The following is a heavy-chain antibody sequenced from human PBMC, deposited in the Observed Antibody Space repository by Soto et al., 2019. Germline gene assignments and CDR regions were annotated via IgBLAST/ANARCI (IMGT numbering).Heavy chain of an antibody. D-gene: IGHD3-22*01. V-gene: IGHV3-74*01. J-gene: IGHJ4*02. CDR2: INSDGSST. CDR3: ASNYYDSSGPIPHD. Sequence: GGSLRLSCAASGFTFSSYWMHWVRQAPGKGRVWVSRINSDGSSTSYADSVKGRFTISRDNAKNTLYLQMNSLRAEDTAVYYCASNYYDSSGPIPHDWGQGT. CDR1: GFTFSSYW.